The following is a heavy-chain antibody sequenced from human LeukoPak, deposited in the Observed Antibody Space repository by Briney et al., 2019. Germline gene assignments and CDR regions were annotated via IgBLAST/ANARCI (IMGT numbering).Heavy chain of an antibody. CDR3: ARSNQADDY. J-gene: IGHJ4*02. V-gene: IGHV3-74*01. CDR2: INPGGSSI. CDR1: GFTFSSYW. D-gene: IGHD1-14*01. Sequence: PGRSLRLSCAASGFTFSSYWMHGVRKVPGKGLVWVARINPGGSSITYADSVKGRFTISRDNAKNTLYLQMDSLRAEDTGVYYCARSNQADDYWGQGTLVTVSS.